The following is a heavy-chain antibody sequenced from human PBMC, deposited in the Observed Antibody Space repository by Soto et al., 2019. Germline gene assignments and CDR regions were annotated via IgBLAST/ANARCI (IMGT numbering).Heavy chain of an antibody. D-gene: IGHD3-3*01. CDR1: GCTFSSYS. CDR2: ISSGGYTI. Sequence: GSLRLSCEASGCTFSSYSFNWVRQAPGQGLEWVSFISSGGYTIYHADSLEGRFSISRDDARNSVYLQMSGLRMDDTAVYYCVRSRREWFGVVPPSDVWGRGTLVTVYS. CDR3: VRSRREWFGVVPPSDV. J-gene: IGHJ4*02. V-gene: IGHV3-48*01.